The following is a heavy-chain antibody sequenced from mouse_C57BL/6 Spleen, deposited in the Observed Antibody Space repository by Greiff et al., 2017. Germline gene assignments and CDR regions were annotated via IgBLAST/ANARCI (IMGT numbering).Heavy chain of an antibody. Sequence: QVQLKQSGAELAKPGASVKLSCKASGYTFTSYWMHWVKQRPGQGLEWIGYINPSSGYTKYNQKFKDKATLTADKSSSTAYMQLSSLTYEDSAVYYCARSFTTVVADDYFDYWGQGTTLTVSS. CDR3: ARSFTTVVADDYFDY. CDR2: INPSSGYT. J-gene: IGHJ2*01. V-gene: IGHV1-7*01. D-gene: IGHD1-1*01. CDR1: GYTFTSYW.